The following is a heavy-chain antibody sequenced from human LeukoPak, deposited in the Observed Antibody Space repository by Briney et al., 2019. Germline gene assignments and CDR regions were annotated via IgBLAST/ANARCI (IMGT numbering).Heavy chain of an antibody. V-gene: IGHV4-39*01. CDR1: NASISSSNYY. CDR3: ASTHYDIGFYYYGMDV. J-gene: IGHJ6*02. D-gene: IGHD3-9*01. CDR2: FYSTDTT. Sequence: SETLSLTCIVSNASISSSNYYWGWIRQPPGKGLEWIGSFYSTDTTYYTPSLKSRVSISLDTSKNQFFLRLSSVTTADSGVYYCASTHYDIGFYYYGMDVRGQGTTVTVSS.